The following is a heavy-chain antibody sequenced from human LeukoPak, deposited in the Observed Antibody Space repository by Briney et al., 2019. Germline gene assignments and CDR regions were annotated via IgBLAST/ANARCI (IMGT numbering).Heavy chain of an antibody. CDR2: INDVGGDT. D-gene: IGHD2-8*01. Sequence: GGTLRLSCAVSGFTFRTYDMAWVRQPPGKGLEWVSDINDVGGDTYYADSERRRFVISRDNYKNTLHMQMNSQSSEAAAAYLCVRRPSESCNNVGCYVESWGQGDLVTVFS. V-gene: IGHV3-23*01. CDR1: GFTFRTYD. J-gene: IGHJ4*02. CDR3: VRRPSESCNNVGCYVES.